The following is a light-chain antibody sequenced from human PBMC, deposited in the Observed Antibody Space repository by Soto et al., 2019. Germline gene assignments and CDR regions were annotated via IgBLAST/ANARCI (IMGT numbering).Light chain of an antibody. CDR1: QSVSSRY. Sequence: EIVLTQSPGTLSLSPGERATLSCRASQSVSSRYLAWYQQKPGQAPRLLIYGASSRATGITDRVSGSGSGTDFTLTISRLEPEDFAVYYCQLYGSSPMITFGQGTRLEIK. V-gene: IGKV3-20*01. J-gene: IGKJ5*01. CDR2: GAS. CDR3: QLYGSSPMIT.